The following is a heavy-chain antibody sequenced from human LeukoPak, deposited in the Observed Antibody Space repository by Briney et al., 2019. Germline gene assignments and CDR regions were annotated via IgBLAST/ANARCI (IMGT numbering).Heavy chain of an antibody. D-gene: IGHD3-9*01. J-gene: IGHJ5*02. Sequence: ASVKVSCKASGYTFTDYYMHWVRQAPGQGLEWMGGIIPIFGTANYAQKFQGRVTITADESTSTAYMELSSLRSEDTAVYYCASYPTPRGRYFDWLPARWWGWFDPWGQGTLVTVSS. V-gene: IGHV1-69*13. CDR3: ASYPTPRGRYFDWLPARWWGWFDP. CDR1: GYTFTDYY. CDR2: IIPIFGTA.